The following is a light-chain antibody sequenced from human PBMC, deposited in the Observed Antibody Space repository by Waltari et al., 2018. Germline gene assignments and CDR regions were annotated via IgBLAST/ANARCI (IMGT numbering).Light chain of an antibody. J-gene: IGLJ2*01. CDR2: EVT. V-gene: IGLV2-8*01. CDR1: GSDVGAYNY. Sequence: QSALTQPPSASGSPGQPVTISCTGSGSDVGAYNYVSWYQHHPGNAPKLMIYEVTKWPSGVPDRFSGSKSDNAASLTVSGLQPDDEAYYYCTSFAGGNTVIFGGGTKLTVL. CDR3: TSFAGGNTVI.